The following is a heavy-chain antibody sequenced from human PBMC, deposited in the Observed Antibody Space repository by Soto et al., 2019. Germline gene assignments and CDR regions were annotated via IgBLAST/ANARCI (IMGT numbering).Heavy chain of an antibody. CDR2: TYYSGST. CDR3: ARNLDGYNPYSFDY. V-gene: IGHV4-59*01. J-gene: IGHJ4*01. Sequence: SETLSLTCTVSGGSISTYYWNWIRQPPGKGLEWVGYTYYSGSTNYNPSLRSRVTISVDTSKNQFSLRLRSVTAADTAVYYCARNLDGYNPYSFDYWGHGTLVTVSS. D-gene: IGHD5-12*01. CDR1: GGSISTYY.